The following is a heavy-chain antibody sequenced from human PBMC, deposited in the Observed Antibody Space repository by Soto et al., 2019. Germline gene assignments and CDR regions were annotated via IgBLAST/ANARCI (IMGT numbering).Heavy chain of an antibody. J-gene: IGHJ4*02. CDR2: IYYSGTT. CDR1: GGSISSHDYY. V-gene: IGHV4-30-4*01. CDR3: ARYGDHVGYYFDY. D-gene: IGHD4-17*01. Sequence: PSETLSLTCTVSGGSISSHDYYWSWIRQPPGKGLEWIGYIYYSGTTYYNPSLKSRVTMSVDTSQNQFSLKLSSVTAADTAVYYCARYGDHVGYYFDYWGQGTLVTVYS.